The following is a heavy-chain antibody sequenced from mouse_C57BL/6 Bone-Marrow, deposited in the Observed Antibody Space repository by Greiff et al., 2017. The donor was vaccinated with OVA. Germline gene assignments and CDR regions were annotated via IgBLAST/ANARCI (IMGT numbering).Heavy chain of an antibody. CDR1: GYTFTSYW. CDR2: IDPSDSST. J-gene: IGHJ2*02. CDR3: ALRHYHDDY. D-gene: IGHD1-2*01. V-gene: IGHV1-69*01. Sequence: QVQLQQPGAELVMPGASVKLSCKASGYTFTSYWMHWVKQRPGQGLEWIGEIDPSDSSTNYNQKFKGKATLTVHKSSSKAYMQLSSLTSEDYAVFYCALRHYHDDYWGHGPSLTVSS.